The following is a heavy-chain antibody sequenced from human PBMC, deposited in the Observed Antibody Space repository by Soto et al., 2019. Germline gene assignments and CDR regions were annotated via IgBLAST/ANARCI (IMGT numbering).Heavy chain of an antibody. J-gene: IGHJ6*02. CDR1: GFTFSSYE. Sequence: EVQLVESGGGLVQPGGSLRLSCAASGFTFSSYEMNWVRQAPGKGLEWVSYISSSGSTIYYADSVKGRFTISRDNAKNSLYLQMNSLRAEDTAVYYCARVHRRSYCGGDCYYYYYGMDVWGQGTTVTVSS. CDR3: ARVHRRSYCGGDCYYYYYGMDV. D-gene: IGHD2-21*02. CDR2: ISSSGSTI. V-gene: IGHV3-48*03.